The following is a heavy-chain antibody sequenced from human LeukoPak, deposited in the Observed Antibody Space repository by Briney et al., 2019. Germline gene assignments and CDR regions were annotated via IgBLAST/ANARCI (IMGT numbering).Heavy chain of an antibody. CDR1: GYTFSSYG. Sequence: ASVKVSCKASGYTFSSYGISWGRQAPGQGLEWMGWIGAYNGNTNYAQNLQGRVTLTTDTSTNTAYMELMSLRSDDTAVYYCARGPAWGYYFDLWGQGTLVTVSS. V-gene: IGHV1-18*01. CDR3: ARGPAWGYYFDL. J-gene: IGHJ4*02. CDR2: IGAYNGNT. D-gene: IGHD3-16*01.